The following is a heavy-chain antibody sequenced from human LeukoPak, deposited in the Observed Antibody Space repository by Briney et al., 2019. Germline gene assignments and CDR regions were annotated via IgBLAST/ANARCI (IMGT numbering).Heavy chain of an antibody. D-gene: IGHD5-24*01. CDR2: ISPSGGST. V-gene: IGHV1-46*01. Sequence: GASVKVPCKAFGYTFTGYWMHWVRQAPGRGPEWMGVISPSGGSTIYAQKFKGRVTLTRDMSTSTDYLELSSLRSEDTAVYYCARDNSVRDEAWWFNPWGQGTLVTVSS. CDR3: ARDNSVRDEAWWFNP. J-gene: IGHJ5*02. CDR1: GYTFTGYW.